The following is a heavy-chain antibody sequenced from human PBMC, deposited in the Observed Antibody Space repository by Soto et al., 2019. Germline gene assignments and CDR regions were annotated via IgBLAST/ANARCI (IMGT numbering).Heavy chain of an antibody. CDR2: ISPKSGSI. J-gene: IGHJ6*02. D-gene: IGHD3-22*01. CDR3: VKDRDSNSWPSRDV. Sequence: GASVKVSCKASGYTFTRNGISWVRQAPGQGLEWMGWISPKSGSIKYAQKFQGRVIMTTDTSTSTAYMEVRSLSSDDTAVYYCVKDRDSNSWPSRDVWGPGTTVTVSS. CDR1: GYTFTRNG. V-gene: IGHV1-18*01.